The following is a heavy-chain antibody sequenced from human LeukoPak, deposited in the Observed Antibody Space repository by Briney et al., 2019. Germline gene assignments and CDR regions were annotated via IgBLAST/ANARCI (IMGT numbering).Heavy chain of an antibody. CDR2: IYTSGST. V-gene: IGHV4-61*02. CDR3: ARDGDCSGGSCVDAFDI. Sequence: TSETLSLTCTVSGGSISSGSYYWSWIRQPAGKGLEWIGRIYTSGSTNYNPSLKSRVTISVDTSKNQFSLRLSSVTAADTAVYYCARDGDCSGGSCVDAFDIWGQGTMVTVSS. J-gene: IGHJ3*02. CDR1: GGSISSGSYY. D-gene: IGHD2-15*01.